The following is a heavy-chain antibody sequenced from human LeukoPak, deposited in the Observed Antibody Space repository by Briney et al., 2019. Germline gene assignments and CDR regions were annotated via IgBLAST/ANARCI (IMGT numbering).Heavy chain of an antibody. CDR2: ISTNGGST. CDR3: ARARGAYSYEAFDL. Sequence: GGSLRLFCAGSGLTFSSYAMYWVRQAPGKGLKYVSFISTNGGSTDYANSVKGRFTISRDNSQNTLFLQMGSLRPEDTAVYYCARARGAYSYEAFDLWGQGTMVAVSS. CDR1: GLTFSSYA. V-gene: IGHV3-64*01. D-gene: IGHD2-15*01. J-gene: IGHJ3*01.